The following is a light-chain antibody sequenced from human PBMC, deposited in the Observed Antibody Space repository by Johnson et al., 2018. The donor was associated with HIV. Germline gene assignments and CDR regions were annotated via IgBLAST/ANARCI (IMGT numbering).Light chain of an antibody. V-gene: IGLV1-51*02. CDR2: ENN. CDR1: SSDMGNYA. Sequence: QLVLTQPPSVSAAPGQKVTISCSGSSSDMGNYAVSWYQQLPGTAPKLLIYENNKRPSGIPDRFSGSKSGTSATLGITGLQTGDEADYYCGTWDSSLSAAVFGTGTKFTVL. CDR3: GTWDSSLSAAV. J-gene: IGLJ1*01.